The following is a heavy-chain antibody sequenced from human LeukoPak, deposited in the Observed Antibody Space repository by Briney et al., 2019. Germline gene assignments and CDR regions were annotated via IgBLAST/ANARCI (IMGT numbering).Heavy chain of an antibody. CDR1: GFTFSSYE. J-gene: IGHJ6*03. CDR2: ISSSGSTI. Sequence: GGSLRLSCAASGFTFSSYEMNWVRQAPGKGLEWVSYISSSGSTIYYADSVKGRFTISRDNAKNSLYLQMNSLRAEDTSVYYCAELGITMIGGVWGKGTTVTIA. D-gene: IGHD3-10*02. V-gene: IGHV3-48*03. CDR3: AELGITMIGGV.